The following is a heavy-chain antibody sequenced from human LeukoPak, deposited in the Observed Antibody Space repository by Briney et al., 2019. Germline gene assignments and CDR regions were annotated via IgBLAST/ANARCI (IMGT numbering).Heavy chain of an antibody. Sequence: PSETLSLTCAAYGGSFSGYYWSWIRQPPGKGLEWIGEINHSGSTNYNPSLKSRVTISVDTSKNQFSLKLSSVTAADTAVYYCARPADTAMPLDYWGQGTLVTVSS. CDR2: INHSGST. CDR3: ARPADTAMPLDY. D-gene: IGHD5-18*01. CDR1: GGSFSGYY. V-gene: IGHV4-34*01. J-gene: IGHJ4*02.